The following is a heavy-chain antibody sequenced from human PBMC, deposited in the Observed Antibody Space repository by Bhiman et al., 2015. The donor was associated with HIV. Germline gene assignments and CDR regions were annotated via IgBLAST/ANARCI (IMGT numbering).Heavy chain of an antibody. Sequence: VQLVESGGGLVKPGGSLRLSCAASGFTFSSYIMNWVRQAPGRGLEWVAVISFDGTHKYYADSVKGRFTISRDNSKNTLFLQMNSLRAEDTAVYYCARSGLFVLVVYAPDVFDIWGQGTMVTVSS. J-gene: IGHJ3*02. CDR3: ARSGLFVLVVYAPDVFDI. D-gene: IGHD2-8*02. CDR1: GFTFSSYI. CDR2: ISFDGTHK. V-gene: IGHV3-30*03.